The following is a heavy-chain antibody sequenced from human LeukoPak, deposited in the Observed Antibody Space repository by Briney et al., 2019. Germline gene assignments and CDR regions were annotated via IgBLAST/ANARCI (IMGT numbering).Heavy chain of an antibody. Sequence: GGSLRLSCAASGFTFSSYAMSWVRQAPGKGLEWVSAISGSGGSTYYADSVKGRFTISRDNSKNTLYLQMNSLRAEDTAVYYCAKDRFPIVVVTGQLDYWGQGTLVTVSS. V-gene: IGHV3-23*01. D-gene: IGHD3-22*01. J-gene: IGHJ4*02. CDR1: GFTFSSYA. CDR2: ISGSGGST. CDR3: AKDRFPIVVVTGQLDY.